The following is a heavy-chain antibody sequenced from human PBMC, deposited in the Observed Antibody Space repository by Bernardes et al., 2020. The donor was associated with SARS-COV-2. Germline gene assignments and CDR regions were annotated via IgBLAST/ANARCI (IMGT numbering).Heavy chain of an antibody. V-gene: IGHV3-74*01. CDR2: VNPDGTKK. CDR1: GFTFSTYW. J-gene: IGHJ4*02. Sequence: GGSLRLSCEASGFTFSTYWMHWVRQAPGEGLVWVSRVNPDGTKKDYAESVKGRFTISRDNAKNTLYLQMNSLRAEDTALYYCVRDQGGSSDYWGQGTLVTVSS. D-gene: IGHD3-16*01. CDR3: VRDQGGSSDY.